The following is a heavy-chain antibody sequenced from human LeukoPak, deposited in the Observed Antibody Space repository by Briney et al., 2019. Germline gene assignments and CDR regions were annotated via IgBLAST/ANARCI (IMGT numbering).Heavy chain of an antibody. J-gene: IGHJ5*02. CDR1: GYTFTSYD. CDR2: MNPNSDNT. Sequence: ASVKVSCKASGYTFTSYDINWVRQATGQGLEWMGWMNPNSDNTDYAQKFQGRVTMTRNTPISTAYMELSSLRSEDTAVYYCARVLYQPLPSGFDPWGQGTLVTVSS. D-gene: IGHD2-2*01. CDR3: ARVLYQPLPSGFDP. V-gene: IGHV1-8*01.